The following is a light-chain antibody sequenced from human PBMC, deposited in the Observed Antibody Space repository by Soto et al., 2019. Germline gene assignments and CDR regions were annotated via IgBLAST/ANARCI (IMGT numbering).Light chain of an antibody. J-gene: IGKJ3*01. V-gene: IGKV3-20*01. CDR1: QSVSSSY. CDR2: GAS. Sequence: ELVLTQSPGTLSLSPGERATLSCRASQSVSSSYLAWYQQKSGQAPRLLIYGASSRATGIPDRFSGSGSGTDSTLTISRLEPEDFAVYYCQQYGSSPLFTFGPGTKVDIK. CDR3: QQYGSSPLFT.